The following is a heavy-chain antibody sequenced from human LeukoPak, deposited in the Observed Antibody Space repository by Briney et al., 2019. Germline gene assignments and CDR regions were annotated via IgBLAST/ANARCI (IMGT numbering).Heavy chain of an antibody. V-gene: IGHV4-61*02. J-gene: IGHJ3*02. CDR1: GGSISSGSYY. CDR3: ARDPTATDYDGGSGYPPWAFDI. Sequence: SETLSLTCTVSGGSISSGSYYWSWIRQPAGKGLEWIGRIYTSGSTNYNPSLKSRVTISLNTSKNQFSLKLSSVTAADPAVYYGARDPTATDYDGGSGYPPWAFDIGGQGTMVTVYS. CDR2: IYTSGST. D-gene: IGHD3-22*01.